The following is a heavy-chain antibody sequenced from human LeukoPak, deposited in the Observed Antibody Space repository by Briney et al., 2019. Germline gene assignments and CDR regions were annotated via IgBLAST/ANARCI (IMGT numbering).Heavy chain of an antibody. V-gene: IGHV4-59*01. J-gene: IGHJ4*02. CDR2: IYSSGST. Sequence: SETLSLTCTVSGDSIGTYYWTWIRQPPGKGLEWIGYIYSSGSTNYNPSLKSRVTISVDTSKNQFSLKLTSVTAADTAVYYCAREHGSGNYYIVYWGQGTLLTVSS. CDR3: AREHGSGNYYIVY. D-gene: IGHD3-10*01. CDR1: GDSIGTYY.